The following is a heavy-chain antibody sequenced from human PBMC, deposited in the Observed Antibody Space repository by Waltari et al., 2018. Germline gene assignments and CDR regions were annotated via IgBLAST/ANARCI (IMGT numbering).Heavy chain of an antibody. Sequence: SMNWVRQAPGKGLEWVSYISSSSSTIYYADSVKGRFTISRDNAKNSLYLQMNSLRAEDTAVYYCARAGLSAFDIWGQGTMVTVSS. CDR2: ISSSSSTI. CDR3: ARAGLSAFDI. V-gene: IGHV3-48*01. CDR1: S. D-gene: IGHD6-19*01. J-gene: IGHJ3*02.